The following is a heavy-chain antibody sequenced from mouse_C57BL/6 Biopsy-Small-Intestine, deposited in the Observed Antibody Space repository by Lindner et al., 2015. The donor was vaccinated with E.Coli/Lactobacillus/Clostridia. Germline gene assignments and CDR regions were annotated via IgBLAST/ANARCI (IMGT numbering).Heavy chain of an antibody. CDR1: GYAFSSSW. CDR3: ARRNSNYDAMDY. CDR2: IYPGDGDT. D-gene: IGHD2-5*01. V-gene: IGHV1-82*01. Sequence: VQLQESGPELVKPGASVKISCKASGYAFSSSWMNWVKQRPGKGLEWIGRIYPGDGDTNYNGKFKSKATLTADKSSSTAYMQLSSLTSEDSAVYFCARRNSNYDAMDYWGQGTSVTVSS. J-gene: IGHJ4*01.